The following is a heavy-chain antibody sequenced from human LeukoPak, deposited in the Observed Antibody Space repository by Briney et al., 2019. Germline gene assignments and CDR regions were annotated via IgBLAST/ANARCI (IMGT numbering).Heavy chain of an antibody. V-gene: IGHV3-23*01. J-gene: IGHJ4*02. CDR2: ISSSGGST. CDR1: GFTFSSYA. CDR3: ANRDYGDLDY. Sequence: GGSLRLSCAASGFTFSSYAMNWVRQAPGKGLEWVSGISSSGGSTNYADSVKGRFTISRDNSKNTLYLQMNSLRAEDTAVYYCANRDYGDLDYWGQGTLVTVSS. D-gene: IGHD4-17*01.